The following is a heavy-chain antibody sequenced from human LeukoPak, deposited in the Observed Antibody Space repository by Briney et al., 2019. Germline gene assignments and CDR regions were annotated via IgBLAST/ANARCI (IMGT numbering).Heavy chain of an antibody. CDR3: GRWGYFDSGNYFVVDY. Sequence: SETLSLTCTVSDDSIRNYYWNWIRQAPGKALEWIGHIHNNGDTAYNFSLKSRVTISMDTSKTQFSLKLSSVTAADTAVYYCGRWGYFDSGNYFVVDYWGQGTVVTVSS. CDR2: IHNNGDT. CDR1: DDSIRNYY. J-gene: IGHJ4*02. V-gene: IGHV4-59*01. D-gene: IGHD3-22*01.